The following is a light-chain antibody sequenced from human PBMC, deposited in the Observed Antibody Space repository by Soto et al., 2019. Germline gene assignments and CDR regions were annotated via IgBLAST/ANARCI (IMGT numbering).Light chain of an antibody. CDR1: QSVNSF. CDR3: QQRDNRPT. Sequence: EIVLTQSPATLSLSPGERATLSCRASQSVNSFLAWYQQKPGQAPRLLIYDASNRATGIPARFSGGGSGTDFTLTISSLEPEDFAVYYCQQRDNRPTFGQGTKLEIK. CDR2: DAS. V-gene: IGKV3-11*01. J-gene: IGKJ2*01.